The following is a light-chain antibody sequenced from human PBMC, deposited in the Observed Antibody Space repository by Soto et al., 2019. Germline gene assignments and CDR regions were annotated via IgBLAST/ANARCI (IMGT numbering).Light chain of an antibody. J-gene: IGKJ1*01. CDR1: QSVRSN. CDR3: LQFNNWLTWT. CDR2: GAS. Sequence: EIVMTQSPATLSASPGERATLSCRASQSVRSNLAWYQQKPGQAPRLLIYGASTRAADVPPRFSGSGSGTEFTLTISSLQSEDVAVYYCLQFNNWLTWTFGQGTKVDIK. V-gene: IGKV3D-15*01.